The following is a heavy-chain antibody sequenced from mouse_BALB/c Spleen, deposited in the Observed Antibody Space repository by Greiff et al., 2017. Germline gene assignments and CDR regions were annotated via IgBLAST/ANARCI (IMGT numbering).Heavy chain of an antibody. CDR1: GYTFTSYW. CDR3: AETARATYRFAY. CDR2: INPSTGYT. Sequence: VQLQQSGAELAKPGASVKMSCKASGYTFTSYWMHWVKQRPGQGLEWIGYINPSTGYTEYNQKFKDKATLTADKSSSTAYMQLSSLTSEDSAVYYCAETARATYRFAYWGQGTLVTVSA. V-gene: IGHV1-7*01. D-gene: IGHD3-2*01. J-gene: IGHJ3*01.